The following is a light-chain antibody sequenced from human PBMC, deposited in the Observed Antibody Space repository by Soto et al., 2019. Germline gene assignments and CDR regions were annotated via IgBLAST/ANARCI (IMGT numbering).Light chain of an antibody. CDR2: DVS. Sequence: QCVLTQPASVSGSPGQSITISCTGTSSDVGGYNYVSWYQQHPGKAPKLMIYDVSNRPSGASNRFSGSKSGNTASLTISGPQAEDEADYYCSSYTSSSTPYVFGTGTKVTVL. V-gene: IGLV2-14*01. CDR1: SSDVGGYNY. CDR3: SSYTSSSTPYV. J-gene: IGLJ1*01.